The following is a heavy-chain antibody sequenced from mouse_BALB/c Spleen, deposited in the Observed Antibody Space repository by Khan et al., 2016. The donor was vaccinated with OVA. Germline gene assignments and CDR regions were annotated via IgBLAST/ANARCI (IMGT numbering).Heavy chain of an antibody. V-gene: IGHV2-4-1*01. D-gene: IGHD2-14*01. Sequence: QVQLKQSGPGLVQPTQSLSITCTVIGFSLSTYGLHWVRQSPGKGLEWLGVIWSGGRTDYNAAFISRLSISKDNSKSQVFFKMNSLPADDTAIYCGARHSYRDDCTCWGQGTLVTVSA. J-gene: IGHJ3*01. CDR1: GFSLSTYG. CDR2: IWSGGRT. CDR3: ARHSYRDDCTC.